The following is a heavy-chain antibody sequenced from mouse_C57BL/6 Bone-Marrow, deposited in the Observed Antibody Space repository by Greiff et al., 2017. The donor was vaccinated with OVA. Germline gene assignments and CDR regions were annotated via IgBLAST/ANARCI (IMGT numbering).Heavy chain of an antibody. D-gene: IGHD4-1*01. CDR1: GYAFTNYL. CDR2: INPGSGGT. CDR3: AIQTGTEDYFDY. Sequence: VQLQQSGAELVRPGTSVKVSCKASGYAFTNYLIEWVKQRPGQGLEWIGVINPGSGGTNYNEKFKGKATLTADKSSSTAYMQLSSLTSEDSAVYYCAIQTGTEDYFDYWGQGTTLTVSS. J-gene: IGHJ2*01. V-gene: IGHV1-54*01.